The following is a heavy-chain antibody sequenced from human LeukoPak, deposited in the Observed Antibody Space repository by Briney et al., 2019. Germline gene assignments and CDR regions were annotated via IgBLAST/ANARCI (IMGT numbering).Heavy chain of an antibody. CDR3: ARDRPIYYGSDGHYYRRDGDY. Sequence: GGSLRLSCAASGSTFSIYAMSWVRQAPGKGLQWVSSITSRGESTWYVDSVKGRFTITRDNSQNTLYLQMHSLRAEDTAVYYCARDRPIYYGSDGHYYRRDGDYWGRGTLVSVSS. V-gene: IGHV3-23*01. CDR1: GSTFSIYA. J-gene: IGHJ4*02. CDR2: ITSRGEST. D-gene: IGHD3-22*01.